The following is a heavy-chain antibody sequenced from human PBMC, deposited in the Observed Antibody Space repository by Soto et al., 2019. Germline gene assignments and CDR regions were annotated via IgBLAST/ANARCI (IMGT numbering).Heavy chain of an antibody. J-gene: IGHJ4*02. CDR2: ISSSGSTI. CDR1: GFTFSDYH. Sequence: GGSLRLSCAASGFTFSDYHMSWIRQAPGKGLEWVSYISSSGSTIYYADSVKGRFTISRDNAKNSLYLQMNSLRAEDTAVYYCARDPDYYDSSGYLDYWGQGTLVTVSS. V-gene: IGHV3-11*01. CDR3: ARDPDYYDSSGYLDY. D-gene: IGHD3-22*01.